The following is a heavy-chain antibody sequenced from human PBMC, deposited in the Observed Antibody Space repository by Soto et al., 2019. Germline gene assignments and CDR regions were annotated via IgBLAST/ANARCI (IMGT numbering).Heavy chain of an antibody. CDR1: GLTFSSYA. D-gene: IGHD2-2*01. CDR3: ATPPQYCSSTSCYNYGMDA. V-gene: IGHV3-23*01. CDR2: ISDSGDST. J-gene: IGHJ6*02. Sequence: GGSLRLSCAASGLTFSSYAMTWVRQAPGKGLEWVSLISDSGDSTYYADSVKGRFTISRDNSKNTLYLQMNNLRAEDTAVYYCATPPQYCSSTSCYNYGMDAWGQGTTVTVSS.